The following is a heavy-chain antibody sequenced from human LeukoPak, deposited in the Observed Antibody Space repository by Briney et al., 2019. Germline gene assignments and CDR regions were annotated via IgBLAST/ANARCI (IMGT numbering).Heavy chain of an antibody. D-gene: IGHD6-19*01. V-gene: IGHV1-18*01. Sequence: ASVKVSCKASGYTFTSYGISWVRQAPGQGLEWMGWISAYNGNTNYAQKLQGRVTMTTDTSTGTAYMELRSLRSDDTAVYYCARLGSSGWNDYYYYMDVWGKGTTVTVSS. CDR3: ARLGSSGWNDYYYYMDV. J-gene: IGHJ6*03. CDR1: GYTFTSYG. CDR2: ISAYNGNT.